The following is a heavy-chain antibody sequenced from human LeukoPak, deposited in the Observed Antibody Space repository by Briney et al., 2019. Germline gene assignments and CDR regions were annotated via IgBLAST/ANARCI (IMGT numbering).Heavy chain of an antibody. D-gene: IGHD4-23*01. CDR1: GFTVSSNY. Sequence: GGSLRLSCAASGFTVSSNYMSWVRQAPGKGLEWVSVIYSGGSTYYADSVKGRFTISRHNSKNTLYLQMNSLRAEDTAVYYCARLFYGGNPEYFDYWGQGTLVTVSS. CDR3: ARLFYGGNPEYFDY. V-gene: IGHV3-53*04. CDR2: IYSGGST. J-gene: IGHJ4*02.